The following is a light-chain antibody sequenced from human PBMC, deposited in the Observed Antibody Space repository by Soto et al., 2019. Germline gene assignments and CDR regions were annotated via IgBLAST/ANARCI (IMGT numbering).Light chain of an antibody. J-gene: IGKJ1*01. Sequence: EIVMTQSPATLSVSPGERATLSCRASQSVSSNLAWYQQKPGQAHRLLIYGASTRATGIPARFSGSGSGTEFTLTISRLQSEDFAVYYCQQYNNWPRTFGQGTKVDIK. CDR2: GAS. CDR3: QQYNNWPRT. CDR1: QSVSSN. V-gene: IGKV3D-15*01.